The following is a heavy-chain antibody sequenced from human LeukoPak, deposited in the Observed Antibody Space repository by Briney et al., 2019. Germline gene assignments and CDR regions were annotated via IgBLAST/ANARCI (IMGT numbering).Heavy chain of an antibody. CDR1: GGSISSYY. CDR2: IYYSGST. J-gene: IGHJ5*02. D-gene: IGHD5-24*01. Sequence: SETLSLTCTVSGGSISSYYWSWIRQPPGKGLEWIGYIYYSGSTNYNPSLKSRVTIPVDTSKNQFSLKLSSVTAADTAVYYCARGDVGGWFDPWGQGTLVTVSS. V-gene: IGHV4-59*01. CDR3: ARGDVGGWFDP.